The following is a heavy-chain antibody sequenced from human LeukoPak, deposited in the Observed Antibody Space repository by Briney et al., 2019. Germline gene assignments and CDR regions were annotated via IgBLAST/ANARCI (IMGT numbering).Heavy chain of an antibody. J-gene: IGHJ4*02. CDR2: IYYSGST. D-gene: IGHD3-22*01. CDR3: ARRLYYYDSSGYYYPYFDY. CDR1: GGSISSSSYY. Sequence: KPSETLSLTCTVSGGSISSSSYYWGWIRQPPGKGLEWIGSIYYSGSTYYNPSLKSRVTISVDTSKNQFSLKLSSVTAADTAVYYSARRLYYYDSSGYYYPYFDYWGQGTLVTVSS. V-gene: IGHV4-39*01.